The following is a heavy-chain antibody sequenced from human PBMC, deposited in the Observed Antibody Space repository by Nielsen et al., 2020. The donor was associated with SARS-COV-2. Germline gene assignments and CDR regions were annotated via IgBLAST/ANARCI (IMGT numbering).Heavy chain of an antibody. CDR2: IWYDGSNK. CDR1: GFTFSSYG. Sequence: GESLKISCAAPGFTFSSYGMHWVRQAPGKGLEWVAVIWYDGSNKYYADSVKGRFTISRDNSKNTLYLQMNSLRAEDTAVYYCAKARIAVAGRSIDYWGQGTLVTVSS. J-gene: IGHJ4*02. CDR3: AKARIAVAGRSIDY. V-gene: IGHV3-30*02. D-gene: IGHD6-19*01.